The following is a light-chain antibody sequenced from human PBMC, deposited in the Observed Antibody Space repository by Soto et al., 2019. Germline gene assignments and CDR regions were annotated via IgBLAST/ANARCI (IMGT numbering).Light chain of an antibody. J-gene: IGLJ1*01. CDR2: EGS. CDR1: SSDVGSYNL. Sequence: QSALTQPASVSGSPGQSITISCTGTSSDVGSYNLVSWYQQHPGQAPKLMIYEGSKRPSGPSNRFSGSKSGNTASLTISGLQAEDEADYYCCSYAGGSTFVFGTGTKLTVL. V-gene: IGLV2-23*01. CDR3: CSYAGGSTFV.